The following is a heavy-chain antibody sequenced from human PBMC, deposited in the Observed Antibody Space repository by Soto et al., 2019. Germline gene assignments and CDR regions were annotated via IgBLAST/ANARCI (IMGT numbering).Heavy chain of an antibody. D-gene: IGHD5-18*01. Sequence: EVQLVESGGGLFQPGGSLRISCAASGLSVSWEYISWVRQPPGKGLEWVSIIYRGGGTYYADSAKSRCIISRDASKNMVFLQVNNMRAEDTAIYYCARRDDSEAFDIWGQETTVTVSS. J-gene: IGHJ3*02. V-gene: IGHV3-53*01. CDR2: IYRGGGT. CDR3: ARRDDSEAFDI. CDR1: GLSVSWEY.